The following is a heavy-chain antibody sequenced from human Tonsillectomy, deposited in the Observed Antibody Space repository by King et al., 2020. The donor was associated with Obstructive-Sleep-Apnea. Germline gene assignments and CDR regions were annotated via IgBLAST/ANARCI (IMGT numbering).Heavy chain of an antibody. Sequence: VQLVESGGGLVQPGGSLRLSCSVSGFTFSSYAMSWVRQAPGKGLEWVSGVSCSGDSTHYADSVRGRFTISRDNSKNTLYLQMKSLRAEDTAVYYCAKSIITMIRGVIIEGYYFEYWGQGTLVTVSS. CDR2: VSCSGDST. CDR1: GFTFSSYA. J-gene: IGHJ4*02. CDR3: AKSIITMIRGVIIEGYYFEY. V-gene: IGHV3-23*04. D-gene: IGHD3-10*01.